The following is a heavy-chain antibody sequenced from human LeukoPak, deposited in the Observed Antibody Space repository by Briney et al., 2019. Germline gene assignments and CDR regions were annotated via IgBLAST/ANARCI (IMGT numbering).Heavy chain of an antibody. CDR2: IIPIFGTA. CDR1: GYTFTGYY. D-gene: IGHD2-15*01. V-gene: IGHV1-69*13. J-gene: IGHJ3*02. CDR3: ARVPLGGQTAFDI. Sequence: ASVKVSCKASGYTFTGYYMHWVRQAPGQGLEWMGGIIPIFGTANYAQKFQGRVTITADESTSTAYMELSSLRSEDTAVYYCARVPLGGQTAFDIWGQGTMVTVSS.